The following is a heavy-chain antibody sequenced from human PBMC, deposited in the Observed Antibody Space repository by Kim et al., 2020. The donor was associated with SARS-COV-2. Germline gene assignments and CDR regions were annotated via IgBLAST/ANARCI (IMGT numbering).Heavy chain of an antibody. V-gene: IGHV5-51*01. Sequence: SPAFQGQVTISADKSISTAYLQWSSLKASDTAMYYCARRGVRGVGYGMDVWGQGTTVTVSS. D-gene: IGHD3-10*01. J-gene: IGHJ6*02. CDR3: ARRGVRGVGYGMDV.